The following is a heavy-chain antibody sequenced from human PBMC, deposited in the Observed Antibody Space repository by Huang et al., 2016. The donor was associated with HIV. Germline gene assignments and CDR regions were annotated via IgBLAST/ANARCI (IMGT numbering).Heavy chain of an antibody. Sequence: QVQLQQWGAGLLKPSETLSLTCAVYGGSFSGYYWSWIRQPPGKGLEWIGEINHSVSTNYNPSLKSRVTISVDTSKTKFSLKLNSVTAADTAVYYCARGPDYYDSSGREAFDIWGQGTMVTVSS. CDR3: ARGPDYYDSSGREAFDI. D-gene: IGHD3-22*01. J-gene: IGHJ3*02. CDR1: GGSFSGYY. CDR2: INHSVST. V-gene: IGHV4-34*01.